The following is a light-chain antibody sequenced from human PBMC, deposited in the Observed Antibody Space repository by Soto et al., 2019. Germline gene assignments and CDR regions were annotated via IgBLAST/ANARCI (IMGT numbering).Light chain of an antibody. CDR1: QSISPW. Sequence: DIQMTQSPSTLSASVGDSVTITCRASQSISPWLAWYQQKPGKAPTLLIYKASSLEGGVPSRFSGSGSGTDFTITLSSLQPDDFATYYCQQYNTYPLTFGGGTKVAI. CDR2: KAS. CDR3: QQYNTYPLT. J-gene: IGKJ4*01. V-gene: IGKV1-5*03.